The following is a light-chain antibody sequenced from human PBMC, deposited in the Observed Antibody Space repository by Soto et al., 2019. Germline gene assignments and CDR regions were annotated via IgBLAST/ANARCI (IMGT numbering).Light chain of an antibody. Sequence: DIQMTQSPSSLSASVEDRVIITCRASQSISNHLNWYQQKPGKAPKLLIYAASTLQSGVPSRFSGSGSGTDFTLTISSLQPEDFATYFCQQSNSSPPTFGGGTKVDNK. V-gene: IGKV1-39*01. CDR1: QSISNH. J-gene: IGKJ4*01. CDR2: AAS. CDR3: QQSNSSPPT.